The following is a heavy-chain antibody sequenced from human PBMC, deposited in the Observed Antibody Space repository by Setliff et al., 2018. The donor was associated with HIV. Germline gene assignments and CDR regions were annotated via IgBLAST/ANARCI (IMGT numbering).Heavy chain of an antibody. CDR1: GFTFSDHH. CDR3: TTIVGFCSSTRCYSDY. CDR2: IRNKANNYAT. Sequence: PGGSLRLSCVASGFTFSDHHMDWVRQAPGKGLEWIGRIRNKANNYATAYAASVKGRFTISRDDSKNTAYLQMNSLKTEDTAVYYCTTIVGFCSSTRCYSDYWGQGTLVTVSS. D-gene: IGHD2-2*01. J-gene: IGHJ4*02. V-gene: IGHV3-73*01.